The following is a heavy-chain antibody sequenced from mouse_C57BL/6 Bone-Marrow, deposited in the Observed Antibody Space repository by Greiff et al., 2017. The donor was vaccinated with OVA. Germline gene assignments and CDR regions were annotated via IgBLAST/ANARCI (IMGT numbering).Heavy chain of an antibody. CDR1: GYTFTSYG. CDR3: ASAVCDY. V-gene: IGHV1-50*01. CDR2: IDPSDSYT. Sequence: VQLQQPGAELVKPGASVKLSCKASGYTFTSYGMQWVKQRPGTGLEWIGEIDPSDSYTNYNHKFKGKDTLTVDTSSSTAYMQLSSLTSEDSAVYYYASAVCDYWGQGTVVTVAA. J-gene: IGHJ3*01.